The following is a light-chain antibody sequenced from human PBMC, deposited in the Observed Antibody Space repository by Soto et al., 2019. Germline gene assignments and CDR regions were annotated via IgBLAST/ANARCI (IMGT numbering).Light chain of an antibody. CDR1: RDVGSD. CDR3: LQDYRDSWT. Sequence: QVAQSPSSLCGSGGEKIIITWRASRDVGSDVSWYQQKPGQAPKLLIYAASNLYTGVPSRFSGSRSGTEITLTISSLQPEDLASYYCLQDYRDSWTFGQGTKVDIK. V-gene: IGKV1-6*01. CDR2: AAS. J-gene: IGKJ1*01.